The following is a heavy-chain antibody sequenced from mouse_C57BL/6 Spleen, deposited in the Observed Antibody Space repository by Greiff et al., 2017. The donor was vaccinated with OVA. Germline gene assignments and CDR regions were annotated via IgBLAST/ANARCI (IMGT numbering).Heavy chain of an antibody. D-gene: IGHD2-4*01. Sequence: QVQLQQSGPELVKPGASVKISCKASGYAFSSSWMNWVKQRPGKGLEWIGRIYPGDGDTNYNGKFKGKATLTADKSSSTAYMQLSSLTSEDSAVYFCADYYDYDGYAMDYWGQGTSVTVSS. CDR3: ADYYDYDGYAMDY. V-gene: IGHV1-82*01. CDR1: GYAFSSSW. J-gene: IGHJ4*01. CDR2: IYPGDGDT.